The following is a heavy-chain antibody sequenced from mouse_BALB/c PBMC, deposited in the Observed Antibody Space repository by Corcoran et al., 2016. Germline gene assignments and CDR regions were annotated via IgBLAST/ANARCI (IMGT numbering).Heavy chain of an antibody. CDR3: ARLFMTTVVAPAY. Sequence: EVQLQHSGPELVKPGASVKMSCKASGYTFTRYVMHWVKRKPGQGLEWIGYINTYNDGTKYNEKFKCKATLTSDKSSSTAYMELSSLTSDDSAVYYCARLFMTTVVAPAYWGQGTLVTVSA. CDR2: INTYNDGT. D-gene: IGHD1-1*01. J-gene: IGHJ3*01. CDR1: GYTFTRYV. V-gene: IGHV1S136*01.